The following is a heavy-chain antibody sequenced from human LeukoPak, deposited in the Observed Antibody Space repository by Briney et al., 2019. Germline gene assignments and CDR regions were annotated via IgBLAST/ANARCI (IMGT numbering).Heavy chain of an antibody. J-gene: IGHJ5*02. CDR3: ARGGMITFGGWNWFDP. V-gene: IGHV1-2*02. Sequence: ASVKVSCKASGYTFTGYYMHWVRQAPGQGLEWMGWINPNSGGTNYAQKFQGRVTMTEDTSTDTAYMELSSLRSEDTAVYYCARGGMITFGGWNWFDPWGQGTLVTVSS. D-gene: IGHD3-16*01. CDR1: GYTFTGYY. CDR2: INPNSGGT.